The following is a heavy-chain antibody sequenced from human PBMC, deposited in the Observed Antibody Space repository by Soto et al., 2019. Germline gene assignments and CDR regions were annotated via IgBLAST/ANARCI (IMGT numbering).Heavy chain of an antibody. D-gene: IGHD6-6*01. CDR2: MSYSGST. CDR3: ARARVISSRNWFDP. V-gene: IGHV4-31*03. J-gene: IGHJ5*02. CDR1: NGFINRGGYY. Sequence: SETLSLTCTISNGFINRGGYYWSWIRQHPGKGLEWVGYMSYSGSTYYSPSLKSRVTISVDTSKTQLSLKLSSVTAADTAIYFCARARVISSRNWFDPWGQGTLVTVSS.